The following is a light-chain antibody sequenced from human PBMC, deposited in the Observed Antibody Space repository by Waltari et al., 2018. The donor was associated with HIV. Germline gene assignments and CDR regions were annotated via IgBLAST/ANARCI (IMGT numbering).Light chain of an antibody. CDR3: QQDKNWPPWT. CDR1: ESVDNK. J-gene: IGKJ1*01. CDR2: DAS. Sequence: ETVMTQSPATLSASPGDKVTFSCRASESVDNKVAWYQQKPGQSPRLLIYDASTGASGIPGRFSGSGSGTEFTLTISSLQSDDLAIYYCQQDKNWPPWTFGQGTKVEIK. V-gene: IGKV3-15*01.